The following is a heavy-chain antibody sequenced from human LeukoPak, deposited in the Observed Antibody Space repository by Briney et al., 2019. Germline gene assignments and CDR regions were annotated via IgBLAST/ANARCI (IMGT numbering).Heavy chain of an antibody. CDR2: ISSSSSTI. D-gene: IGHD6-19*01. V-gene: IGHV3-48*04. CDR3: ARVMAVAGQYYFDY. J-gene: IGHJ4*02. Sequence: GGSLRLSCAASGFTFSSYSMNWVRQAPGKGLEWVSYISSSSSTIYYANSVKGRFTISRDNAKNSVYLQMNSLRAEDTAVYYCARVMAVAGQYYFDYWGQGTLVTVSS. CDR1: GFTFSSYS.